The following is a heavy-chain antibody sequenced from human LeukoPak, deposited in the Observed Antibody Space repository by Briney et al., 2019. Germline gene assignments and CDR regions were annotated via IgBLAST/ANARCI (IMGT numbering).Heavy chain of an antibody. CDR1: GGSFSSSSYY. CDR3: ARQSRRGASAYTSGWLDY. J-gene: IGHJ4*02. D-gene: IGHD6-19*01. CDR2: IYFGGTT. Sequence: SETLSLTCTVSGGSFSSSSYYWGWIRQPPGKGLEWSGSIYFGGTTYYKPSLKSRVTISIDTSKNQFSLKLSSVTAADTAVYYCARQSRRGASAYTSGWLDYWGEGSPVTVFS. V-gene: IGHV4-39*01.